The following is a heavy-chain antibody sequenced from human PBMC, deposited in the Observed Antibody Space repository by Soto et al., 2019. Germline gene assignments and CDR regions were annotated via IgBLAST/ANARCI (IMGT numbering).Heavy chain of an antibody. J-gene: IGHJ4*02. CDR3: ARGPRYSGYDFDY. CDR2: INHSGST. CDR1: GGSFSGYY. V-gene: IGHV4-34*01. Sequence: ASETLSLTCAVYGGSFSGYYWSWIRQPPGKGLEWIGEINHSGSTNYNPSLKSRVTISVDTSKNQFSLKLSSVTAADTAVYYCARGPRYSGYDFDYWGQGTLVTVSS. D-gene: IGHD5-12*01.